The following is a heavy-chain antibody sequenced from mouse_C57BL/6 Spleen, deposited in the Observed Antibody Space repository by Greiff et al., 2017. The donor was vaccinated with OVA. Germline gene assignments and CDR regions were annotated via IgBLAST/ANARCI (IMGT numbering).Heavy chain of an antibody. Sequence: VQLKESGPELVKPGASVKMSCKASGYTFTDYYMHWVKQKPGKGLEWIGEIYPGSGNTYYNEKFKGKATLTADTSSSTAYMQLSSLTSEDSAVYFCHYYAMDYWGQGTSVTVSS. J-gene: IGHJ4*01. CDR1: YTFTDYYM. V-gene: IGHV1-83*01. CDR3: YYAMDY. CDR2: YPGSGNTY.